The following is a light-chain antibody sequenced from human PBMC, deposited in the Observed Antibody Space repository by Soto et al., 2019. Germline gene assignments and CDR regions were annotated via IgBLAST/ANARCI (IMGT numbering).Light chain of an antibody. CDR1: SSDVGGYNY. V-gene: IGLV2-14*01. CDR2: DVS. J-gene: IGLJ1*01. Sequence: QSALTQPASVSGSPGQSITISCTGTSSDVGGYNYVSWYQQHPGKAPKLMIYDVSNRPSGVSNPFSGSKSGNTASLTISGXXXXXXXDYYCSSYTSSSTYVFGTGTKV. CDR3: SSYTSSSTYV.